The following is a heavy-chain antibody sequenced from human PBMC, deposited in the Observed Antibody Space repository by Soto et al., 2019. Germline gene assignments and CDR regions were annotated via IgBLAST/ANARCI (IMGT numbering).Heavy chain of an antibody. D-gene: IGHD3-3*01. CDR3: ARETKFYGFWSGYYRFDT. J-gene: IGHJ5*02. Sequence: QTQLVQSGPEVKNPGASVKVSCKASGYSFNSYGISWVRQAPGQGLEWMGWISASSGNTTYAQELQGRVTMTTATATTTADMELRSLTSDDTAVYYCARETKFYGFWSGYYRFDTWGQGTLVSVSS. V-gene: IGHV1-18*01. CDR2: ISASSGNT. CDR1: GYSFNSYG.